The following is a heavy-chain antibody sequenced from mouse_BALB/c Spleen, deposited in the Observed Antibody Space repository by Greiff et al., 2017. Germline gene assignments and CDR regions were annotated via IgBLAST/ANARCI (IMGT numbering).Heavy chain of an antibody. CDR1: GFSLTSYG. D-gene: IGHD2-2*01. CDR2: IWAGGST. J-gene: IGHJ3*01. Sequence: VKVVESGPGLVAPSQSLSITCTVSGFSLTSYGVHWVRQPPGKGLEWLGVIWAGGSTNYNSALMSRLSISKDNSKSQVFLKMNSLQTDDTAMYYCARGDGYGFAYWGQGTLVTVSA. CDR3: ARGDGYGFAY. V-gene: IGHV2-9*02.